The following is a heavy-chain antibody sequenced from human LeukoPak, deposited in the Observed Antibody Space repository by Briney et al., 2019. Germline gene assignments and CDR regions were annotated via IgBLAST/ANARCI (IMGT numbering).Heavy chain of an antibody. CDR2: IIPIFGTA. D-gene: IGHD2/OR15-2a*01. CDR1: AGTFSSYA. CDR3: ARDQILSTSDL. J-gene: IGHJ5*02. V-gene: IGHV1-69*05. Sequence: SVKVSCKASAGTFSSYAISWVRQAPGQGLEWMGRIIPIFGTANYAQKFQGRVTITTDESTSTAYMELSSLRSEDTAVYYCARDQILSTSDLWGQGTLVTVSS.